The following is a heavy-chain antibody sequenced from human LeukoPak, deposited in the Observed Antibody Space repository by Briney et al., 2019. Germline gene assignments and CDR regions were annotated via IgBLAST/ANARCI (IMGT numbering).Heavy chain of an antibody. J-gene: IGHJ4*02. Sequence: GGSLRLSCAASGFTFSSYSMNWVRQAPGKGLEWVSSISSSSTYIYYADSVKGRFTISRDNAKNSLYLQMNSLRAEGTAVYYCASLDGYNYDWGQGTLVTVSS. V-gene: IGHV3-21*01. D-gene: IGHD5-24*01. CDR3: ASLDGYNYD. CDR2: ISSSSTYI. CDR1: GFTFSSYS.